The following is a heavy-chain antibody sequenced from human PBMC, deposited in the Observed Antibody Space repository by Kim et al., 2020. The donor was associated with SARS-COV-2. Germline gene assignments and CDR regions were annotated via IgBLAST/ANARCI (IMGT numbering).Heavy chain of an antibody. J-gene: IGHJ4*01. CDR1: GFTFSNSA. Sequence: GGSLRLSCAASGFTFSNSAMSWVRQAPGQGLEWVSGISGSGRSTFYADSVKGRFTIFRDNSKNILSLHMNSLRSHDTAVYFCAKDRRDDYSARPDSFDSFGHGTQVHVSS. V-gene: IGHV3-23*01. CDR2: ISGSGRST. D-gene: IGHD4-4*01. CDR3: AKDRRDDYSARPDSFDS.